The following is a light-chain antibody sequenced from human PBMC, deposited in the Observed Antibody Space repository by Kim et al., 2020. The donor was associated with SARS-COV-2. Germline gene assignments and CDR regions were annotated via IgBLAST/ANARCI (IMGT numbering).Light chain of an antibody. CDR2: EAS. CDR1: QSISMG. V-gene: IGKV1-5*03. J-gene: IGKJ4*01. CDR3: QQYNSYPLT. Sequence: SSVGDIVPITCRASQSISMGFAWYQQRPGKVPNLLIHEASRLESGVPSRFSGSASGTEFTLTISSLQSDDFATYYCQQYNSYPLTFGGGTKVEIK.